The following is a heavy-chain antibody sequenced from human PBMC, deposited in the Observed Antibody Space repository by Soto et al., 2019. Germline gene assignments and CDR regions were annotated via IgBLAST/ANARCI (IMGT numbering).Heavy chain of an antibody. Sequence: SETLSLTCTVSGGSISSVYDCWSWIRQSPDKGLEWIGHIYNGGSTYNNPSLTSRVTISVDTSKNQFSLKLSSVTAADTAVYYCARHSGYSYGYPNWFDPWGQGTLVTVSS. CDR3: ARHSGYSYGYPNWFDP. V-gene: IGHV4-30-4*02. CDR1: GGSISSVYDC. J-gene: IGHJ5*02. D-gene: IGHD5-18*01. CDR2: IYNGGST.